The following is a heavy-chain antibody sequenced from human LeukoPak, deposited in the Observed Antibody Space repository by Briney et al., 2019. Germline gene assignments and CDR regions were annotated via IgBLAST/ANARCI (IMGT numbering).Heavy chain of an antibody. V-gene: IGHV4-39*01. Sequence: PSETLSLTCTVSGGSISSSSYYWGWIRQPPGKGLEWIGSIYYSGTTYCNASLKSRVTISVDTSKNQFSLKLSSMTAADTAVCYCARHPYYYDSSGSYMDVWGKGTTVTVSS. CDR3: ARHPYYYDSSGSYMDV. CDR2: IYYSGTT. CDR1: GGSISSSSYY. J-gene: IGHJ6*03. D-gene: IGHD3-22*01.